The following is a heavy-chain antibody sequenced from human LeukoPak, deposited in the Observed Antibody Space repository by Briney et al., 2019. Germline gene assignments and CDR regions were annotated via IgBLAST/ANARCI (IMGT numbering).Heavy chain of an antibody. D-gene: IGHD6-19*01. CDR3: ARTLEYSSGWYTYYFDY. CDR1: GYIFTSYY. Sequence: ASVKVSCKASGYIFTSYYMHWVRQAPGQGLEWMGIINPSGGSTSYAQKFQGRVTMTRDMSTSTVYMELSSLRSEDTAVYYCARTLEYSSGWYTYYFDYWGQGTLVTVSS. V-gene: IGHV1-46*01. J-gene: IGHJ4*02. CDR2: INPSGGST.